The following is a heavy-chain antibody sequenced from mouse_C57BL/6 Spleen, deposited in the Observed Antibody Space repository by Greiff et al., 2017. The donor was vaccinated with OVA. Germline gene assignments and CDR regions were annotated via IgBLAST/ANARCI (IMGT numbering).Heavy chain of an antibody. D-gene: IGHD1-1*01. J-gene: IGHJ3*01. CDR2: ISDGGSYT. CDR1: GFTFSSYA. CDR3: ARDRDYGSSLFAY. V-gene: IGHV5-4*01. Sequence: EVQVVESGGGLVKPGGSLKLSCAASGFTFSSYAMSWVRQTPEKRLEWVATISDGGSYTYYPDNVKGRFTISRDNAKNNLYLQMSHLKSEDTAMYYCARDRDYGSSLFAYWGQGTLVTVSA.